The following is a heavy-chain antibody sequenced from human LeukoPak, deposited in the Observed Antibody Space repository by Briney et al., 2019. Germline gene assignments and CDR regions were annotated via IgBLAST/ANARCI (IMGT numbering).Heavy chain of an antibody. Sequence: GASVTVSCKASGYTFTTYHIHWVRQAPGQGLEWMGWISAYNGNTNYAQKLQGRVTMTTDTSTSTAYMELRSLRSDDTAVYYCARGTTQLAPGDYWGQGTLVTVSS. D-gene: IGHD6-13*01. J-gene: IGHJ4*02. CDR1: GYTFTTYH. V-gene: IGHV1-18*04. CDR3: ARGTTQLAPGDY. CDR2: ISAYNGNT.